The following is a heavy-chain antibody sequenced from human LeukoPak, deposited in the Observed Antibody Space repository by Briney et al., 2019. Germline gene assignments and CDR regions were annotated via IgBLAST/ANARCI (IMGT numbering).Heavy chain of an antibody. CDR2: ISAYNGNT. CDR1: GGTFSSYA. Sequence: ASVKVSCKASGGTFSSYAISWVRQAPGQGLEWMGWISAYNGNTNYAQKLQGRVTMTTDTSTSTAYMELRSLRSDDTAVYYCAREERVYDFWSGYYPAGIDYWGQGTLVTVSS. D-gene: IGHD3-3*01. CDR3: AREERVYDFWSGYYPAGIDY. V-gene: IGHV1-18*01. J-gene: IGHJ4*02.